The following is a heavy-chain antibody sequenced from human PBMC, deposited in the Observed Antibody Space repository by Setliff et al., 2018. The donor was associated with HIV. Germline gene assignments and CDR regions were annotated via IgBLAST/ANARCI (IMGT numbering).Heavy chain of an antibody. D-gene: IGHD3-22*01. CDR1: GYTFTGYY. Sequence: ASVKVSCKASGYTFTGYYMHWVRQAPGQGLEWMGWINPNSGGTNYAQKFQGRVTMTRGTSISTAYMELSRLRSDDTAVYYCAREIFPQGIVVVFDAFDIWGQGTMVTVSS. V-gene: IGHV1-2*02. CDR2: INPNSGGT. J-gene: IGHJ3*02. CDR3: AREIFPQGIVVVFDAFDI.